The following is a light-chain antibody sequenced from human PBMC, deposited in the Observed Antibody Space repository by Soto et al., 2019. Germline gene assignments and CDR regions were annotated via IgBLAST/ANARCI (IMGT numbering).Light chain of an antibody. CDR1: QSVSSSY. Sequence: EIVLTQSPGTLSLSPGERATLSCRASQSVSSSYLAWYQQKPGQAPRLLIYDTSSRAAGIPDRFSGSGSGIDFTLAISRLEAEDVAVYYCRQCGSSPSFGQGTKVELK. CDR3: RQCGSSPS. CDR2: DTS. J-gene: IGKJ1*01. V-gene: IGKV3-20*01.